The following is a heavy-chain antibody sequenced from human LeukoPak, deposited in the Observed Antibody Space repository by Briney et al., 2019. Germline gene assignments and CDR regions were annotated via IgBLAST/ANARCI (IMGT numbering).Heavy chain of an antibody. V-gene: IGHV3-48*01. Sequence: GGSLRLSCAASGFTFSTYWLSWVRQAPGKGLEWVSYISSSSSTIYYADSVKGRFTISRDNAKNSLYLQMNSLRAEDTAVYYCARDSYDFWSGYHPADPWGQGTLVTVSS. CDR2: ISSSSSTI. D-gene: IGHD3-3*01. CDR1: GFTFSTYW. CDR3: ARDSYDFWSGYHPADP. J-gene: IGHJ5*02.